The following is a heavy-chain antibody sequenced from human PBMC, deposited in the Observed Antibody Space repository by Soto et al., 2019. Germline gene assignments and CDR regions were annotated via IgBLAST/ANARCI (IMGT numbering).Heavy chain of an antibody. CDR2: ISAHTGSS. CDR1: GYTFTSSG. Sequence: QVQLVQSGAEVKKPGASVKVSCKASGYTFTSSGMGWVRQAPGLGLEWMGWISAHTGSSEYAQRFQGRVTMTADRSTSTAYMELRSLRSDDTAVYYCARAFFYQGSDSRGYSFDAFDFWGPGTLVTVSS. J-gene: IGHJ3*01. CDR3: ARAFFYQGSDSRGYSFDAFDF. D-gene: IGHD3-22*01. V-gene: IGHV1-18*01.